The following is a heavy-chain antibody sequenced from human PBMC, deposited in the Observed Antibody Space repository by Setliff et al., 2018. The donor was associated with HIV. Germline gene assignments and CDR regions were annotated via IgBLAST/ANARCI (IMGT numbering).Heavy chain of an antibody. CDR3: ARDHYDILTGYYRDYYYMDV. Sequence: ASVKVSCKASGGTFSSYGISWVRQAPGQGLEWMGWISAYSGNTNYAQKFQGRVTMTTDTSTSTAYMELRSLRSDDTAVYYCARDHYDILTGYYRDYYYMDVWGKGTTVTVSS. V-gene: IGHV1-18*01. CDR1: GGTFSSYG. J-gene: IGHJ6*03. D-gene: IGHD3-9*01. CDR2: ISAYSGNT.